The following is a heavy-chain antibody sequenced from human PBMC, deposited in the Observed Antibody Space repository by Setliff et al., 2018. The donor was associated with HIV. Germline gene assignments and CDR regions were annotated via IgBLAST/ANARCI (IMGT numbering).Heavy chain of an antibody. J-gene: IGHJ3*01. CDR1: GGSIRSGSYY. Sequence: SETLSLTCTVSGGSIRSGSYYWTWIRQPAGKEPERIGHIYTNGYTNYNPSLKSRVTISVDTSRDQFSLQLTSVTAADTAVYYCARAPPGIQNDAFDVWGQGTMVTVSS. CDR3: ARAPPGIQNDAFDV. CDR2: IYTNGYT. V-gene: IGHV4-61*09.